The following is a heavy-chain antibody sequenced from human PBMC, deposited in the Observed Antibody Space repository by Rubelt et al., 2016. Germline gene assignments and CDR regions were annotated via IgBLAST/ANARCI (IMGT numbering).Heavy chain of an antibody. CDR2: IYYSGGT. Sequence: QVQLQQWGAGLLKPSETLSLTCAVYGGSFSGYYWSWIRQPPGKGLEWIGYIYYSGGTNYNPSLKSRVTISVDTSKNQFSLKLSSVTAADTAVYYCARSDTAMAKAFDYWGQGTLVTVSS. D-gene: IGHD5-18*01. J-gene: IGHJ4*02. CDR3: ARSDTAMAKAFDY. CDR1: GGSFSGYY. V-gene: IGHV4-34*11.